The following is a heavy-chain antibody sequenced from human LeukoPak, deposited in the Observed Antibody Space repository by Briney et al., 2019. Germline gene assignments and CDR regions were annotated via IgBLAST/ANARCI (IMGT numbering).Heavy chain of an antibody. D-gene: IGHD2-2*01. J-gene: IGHJ6*03. V-gene: IGHV4-59*11. CDR2: MFYSGST. Sequence: PSETLSLTCSVSGGSICGHYWTWIRQPPGRGLEWLGCMFYSGSTQYSPSLKCRVTISVGASTNKFSLKLTSVTAADTAVYYCARGSRRVVPSPKNGGHSYIDVWGRGATVTVSS. CDR1: GGSICGHY. CDR3: ARGSRRVVPSPKNGGHSYIDV.